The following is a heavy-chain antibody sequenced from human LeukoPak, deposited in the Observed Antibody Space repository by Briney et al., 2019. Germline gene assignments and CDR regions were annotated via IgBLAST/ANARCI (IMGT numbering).Heavy chain of an antibody. CDR1: GGTFSSYA. Sequence: SVKVSCKASGGTFSSYAISWVRQAPGQGLEWMGGIIPIFGTANYAQKFQGRVTITTDESTSTAYMELSRLRSDDTAVYYCASGGPFVVVPAAMTQPLDYWGQGTLVTVSS. CDR2: IIPIFGTA. CDR3: ASGGPFVVVPAAMTQPLDY. J-gene: IGHJ4*02. D-gene: IGHD2-2*01. V-gene: IGHV1-69*05.